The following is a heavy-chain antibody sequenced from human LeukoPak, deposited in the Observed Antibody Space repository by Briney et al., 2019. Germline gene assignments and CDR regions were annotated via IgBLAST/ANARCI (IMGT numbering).Heavy chain of an antibody. CDR3: ATGREAAEGSFDI. D-gene: IGHD6-13*01. J-gene: IGHJ3*02. V-gene: IGHV3-30-3*01. CDR1: GFTFSSYA. CDR2: ISYDGSNK. Sequence: PGRSLRLSCAASGFTFSSYAMHWVRQAPGKGLEWVAVISYDGSNKYYADSVKGRFTISRDNSKNTLYLQMNSLRAEDTAVYYCATGREAAEGSFDIWGQGTMVTVSS.